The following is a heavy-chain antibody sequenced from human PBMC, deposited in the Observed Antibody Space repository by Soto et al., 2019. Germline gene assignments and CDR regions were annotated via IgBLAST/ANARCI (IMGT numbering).Heavy chain of an antibody. J-gene: IGHJ6*02. CDR2: IYCSVSS. V-gene: IGHV4-30-4*01. CDR1: CGSISNSDYY. CDR3: ARAIVVTVGGRDV. Sequence: SETLSLTSTVCCGSISNSDYYWSWVRQPPGKGLEWIGYIYCSVSSCCNPSLKIRVTMSKDTSNNQFPLRLPSVTAADTAVYYGARAIVVTVGGRDVWGRGTRVTVSS. D-gene: IGHD5-12*01.